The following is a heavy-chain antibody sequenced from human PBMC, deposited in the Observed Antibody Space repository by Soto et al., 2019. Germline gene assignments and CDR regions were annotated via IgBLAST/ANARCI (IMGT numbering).Heavy chain of an antibody. V-gene: IGHV4-34*01. J-gene: IGHJ5*02. Sequence: QLQLQQWGAGLLKPSETLSLTCAVYGGSFSGYYWSWIRQPPGKGLEWIGEINHSGSTNYNPSLKSRVTISVDTSKNQFSLKLSSVTAADTAVYYCAREEYCSGGSCSEAWGQGTLVTVSS. CDR3: AREEYCSGGSCSEA. CDR1: GGSFSGYY. D-gene: IGHD2-15*01. CDR2: INHSGST.